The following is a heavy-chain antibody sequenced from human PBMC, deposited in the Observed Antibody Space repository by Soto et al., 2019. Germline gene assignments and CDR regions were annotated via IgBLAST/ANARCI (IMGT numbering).Heavy chain of an antibody. CDR3: AKDQWVVVVAATFDY. D-gene: IGHD2-15*01. Sequence: SCAASGFTFSSYCMHWVRQAPGKGLEWVAVISYDGSNKYYADSVKGRFTISRDNSKNTLYLQMNSLRAEDTAVYYCAKDQWVVVVAATFDYWGQGTLVTVSS. J-gene: IGHJ4*02. CDR1: GFTFSSYC. CDR2: ISYDGSNK. V-gene: IGHV3-30*18.